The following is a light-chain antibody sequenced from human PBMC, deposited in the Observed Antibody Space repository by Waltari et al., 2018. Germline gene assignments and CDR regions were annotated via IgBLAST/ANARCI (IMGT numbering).Light chain of an antibody. V-gene: IGLV1-40*01. Sequence: QSVLTQPPSVSGAPGQKVTISCTGSTSNIGPGYDVPWYQQLPRSAPKLIIYGNSYRPSGVPDRFSGSKSGTSGSLAITGLQAEDEAIYYCQSYDKSLSASVFGGGTTVTVL. CDR2: GNS. CDR1: TSNIGPGYD. CDR3: QSYDKSLSASV. J-gene: IGLJ2*01.